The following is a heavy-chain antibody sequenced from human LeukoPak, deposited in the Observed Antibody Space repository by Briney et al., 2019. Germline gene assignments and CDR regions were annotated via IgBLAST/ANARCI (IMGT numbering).Heavy chain of an antibody. V-gene: IGHV3-53*01. CDR1: GFTVSSNY. CDR3: ARTQTYSSGWYFVY. J-gene: IGHJ4*02. CDR2: IYSGGST. D-gene: IGHD6-19*01. Sequence: PGGSLRLSCAASGFTVSSNYMSWVRQAPGKGLEWVSVIYSGGSTYYADSVKGRFTISRDNSKNTLYLQMNSLRAEDTAVYYCARTQTYSSGWYFVYWGQGTLVTVSS.